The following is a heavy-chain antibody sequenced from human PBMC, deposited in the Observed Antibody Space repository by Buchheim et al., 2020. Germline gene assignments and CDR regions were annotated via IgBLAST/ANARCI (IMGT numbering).Heavy chain of an antibody. V-gene: IGHV3-23*01. CDR2: ISGSGGST. Sequence: VQLLESGGGLVQPGGSLRLSCAASGFTFSSYAMSWVRQAPGKGLEWVSAISGSGGSTYYADSVKGRFTISRDTSKNTLYLQMNSLRAEDTAVYYCAKVARGDDFWSGYTSNYFDYWGQGTL. J-gene: IGHJ4*02. D-gene: IGHD3-3*01. CDR1: GFTFSSYA. CDR3: AKVARGDDFWSGYTSNYFDY.